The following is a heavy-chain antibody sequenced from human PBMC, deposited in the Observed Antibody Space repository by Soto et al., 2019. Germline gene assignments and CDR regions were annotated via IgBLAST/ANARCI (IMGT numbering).Heavy chain of an antibody. CDR2: INHDGSEK. D-gene: IGHD2-2*01. V-gene: IGHV3-7*05. Sequence: EVQLVESGGGLVQPGGSLRLSCVASGFIYSNYWMRWVRQAPGKGLEWVANINHDGSEKCYVDSVKGRFTISRDNAKNSLYLQMNGLSAEDTAVYYCARGSSASGFDPWGQGTLVTVSS. J-gene: IGHJ5*02. CDR1: GFIYSNYW. CDR3: ARGSSASGFDP.